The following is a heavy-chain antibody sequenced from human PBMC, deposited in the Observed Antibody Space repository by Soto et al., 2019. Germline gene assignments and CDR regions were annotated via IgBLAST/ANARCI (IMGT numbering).Heavy chain of an antibody. V-gene: IGHV3-30*18. D-gene: IGHD6-13*01. Sequence: GGSLRLSCAASGFTFSSYGMHWVRQAPGKGLEWVAVISYDGSNKYYADSVKGRFTISRDNSKNTLYLQMNSLRAEDTAVYYCAKVFTSFRGSSWYYYYYYGIDVWGQGTTVTVSS. CDR2: ISYDGSNK. J-gene: IGHJ6*02. CDR3: AKVFTSFRGSSWYYYYYYGIDV. CDR1: GFTFSSYG.